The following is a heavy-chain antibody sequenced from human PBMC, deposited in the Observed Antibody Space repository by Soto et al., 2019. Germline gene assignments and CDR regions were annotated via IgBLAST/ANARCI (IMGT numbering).Heavy chain of an antibody. J-gene: IGHJ4*02. CDR2: ITSSGTTV. V-gene: IGHV3-48*02. CDR3: ARGSSNWAYYFDF. Sequence: GGPLRLSWAASWCTFVSYSVNWVRQAPGKGLEWVSYITSSGTTVYYADSVRGRFTISRDNAKNSLYLQMNSLRDDDTAVYYCARGSSNWAYYFDFWGQGTLVTVSS. D-gene: IGHD6-13*01. CDR1: WCTFVSYS.